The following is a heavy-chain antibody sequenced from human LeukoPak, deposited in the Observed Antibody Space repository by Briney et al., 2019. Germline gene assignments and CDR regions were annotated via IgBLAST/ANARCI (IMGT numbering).Heavy chain of an antibody. D-gene: IGHD5-18*01. J-gene: IGHJ6*02. CDR3: AREEVDTAMAAGYYYYGMDV. CDR2: IWYDGGNK. Sequence: GGSLRLFCAASGFTFSSYGMHWVRQAPGKGLEWVAVIWYDGGNKYYADSVKGRFTISRDNSKNTLYLQMNSLRAEDTAVYYCAREEVDTAMAAGYYYYGMDVWGQGTTVTVSS. V-gene: IGHV3-33*01. CDR1: GFTFSSYG.